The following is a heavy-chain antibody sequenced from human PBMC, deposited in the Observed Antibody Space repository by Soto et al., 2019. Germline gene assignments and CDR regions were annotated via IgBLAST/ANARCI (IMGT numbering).Heavy chain of an antibody. CDR3: ARDHEDGYIRFWAVGDGY. CDR2: INPSGGNP. CDR1: GYTFTSYY. Sequence: QVQLVQSGAEVKKPGASVKVSCKASGYTFTSYYLHWVRQAPGQGLEWMGIINPSGGNPTYAQTFQGRVTMTRDTSTNTGYVGLSSVRYEETAVYYRARDHEDGYIRFWAVGDGYWGQGTLVTVSS. D-gene: IGHD5-12*01. J-gene: IGHJ4*02. V-gene: IGHV1-46*01.